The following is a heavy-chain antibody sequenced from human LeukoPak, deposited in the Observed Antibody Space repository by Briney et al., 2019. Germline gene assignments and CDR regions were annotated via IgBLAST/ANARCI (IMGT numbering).Heavy chain of an antibody. J-gene: IGHJ4*02. CDR2: INPDGNEK. Sequence: GGSLRLSCAASGLTFTDFWMNWVRLAPGRGLEGLANINPDGNEKYYVDSVKGRFAISRDNAKKEVYLEMNSLRAEDTVVYYCSGRDSSRSPRAYWGQGTLVSVSS. CDR1: GLTFTDFW. D-gene: IGHD2-2*01. CDR3: SGRDSSRSPRAY. V-gene: IGHV3-7*01.